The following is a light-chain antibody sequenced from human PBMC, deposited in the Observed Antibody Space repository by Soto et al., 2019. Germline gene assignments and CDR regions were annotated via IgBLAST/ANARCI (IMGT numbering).Light chain of an antibody. J-gene: IGKJ4*01. CDR2: VAS. CDR1: HGISIY. Sequence: DIQLTQSPSFLSASVGDRVTITCRASHGISIYLAWYQQEPGKAPNLLIYVASTLQSGVPSRCRSSGSGKKFTLTISSLQPEDFETYYCQQLNNYPRVPFGGGTKVEIK. CDR3: QQLNNYPRVP. V-gene: IGKV1-9*01.